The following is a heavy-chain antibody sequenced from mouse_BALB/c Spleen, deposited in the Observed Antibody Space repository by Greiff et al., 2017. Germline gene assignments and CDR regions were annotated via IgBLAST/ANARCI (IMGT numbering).Heavy chain of an antibody. CDR1: GFTFSSYA. Sequence: VQLKESGGGLVKPGGSLKLSCAASGFTFSSYAMSWVRQTPEKRLEWVASISSGGSTYYPDSVKGRFTISRDNARNILYLQMSSLRSEDTAMYYCARGRGYGTQNYFDYWGQGTTLTVSS. CDR2: ISSGGST. J-gene: IGHJ2*01. CDR3: ARGRGYGTQNYFDY. V-gene: IGHV5-6-5*01. D-gene: IGHD1-1*01.